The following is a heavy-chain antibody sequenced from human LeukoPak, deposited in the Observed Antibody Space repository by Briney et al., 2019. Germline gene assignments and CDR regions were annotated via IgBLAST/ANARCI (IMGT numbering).Heavy chain of an antibody. CDR2: ISSSSSTI. Sequence: GGSLRLSCAASGFTFSSYSMNWVRQAPGKGLEWVSYISSSSSTIYYADSVKGRFTISRDNAKNSLYLQMNSLRAEDTAVYYCARGVDYYDSSGYYSFDYWGQGTLVTVSS. J-gene: IGHJ4*02. CDR1: GFTFSSYS. CDR3: ARGVDYYDSSGYYSFDY. V-gene: IGHV3-48*01. D-gene: IGHD3-22*01.